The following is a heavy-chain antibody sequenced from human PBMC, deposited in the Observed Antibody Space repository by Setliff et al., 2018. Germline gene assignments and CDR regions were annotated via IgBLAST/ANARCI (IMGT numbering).Heavy chain of an antibody. V-gene: IGHV3-33*06. D-gene: IGHD2-15*01. CDR3: AKDSRYCSGGSCSEPDAFDI. Sequence: GGFLRLSCAASGFTFSSCGMHWVRQAPGKGLEWVAVIWYDGSNKYYADSVKGRFTISRDNSKNTLFLQMNSLRAEDTAVYYCAKDSRYCSGGSCSEPDAFDIWGQGTMVTV. CDR1: GFTFSSCG. CDR2: IWYDGSNK. J-gene: IGHJ3*02.